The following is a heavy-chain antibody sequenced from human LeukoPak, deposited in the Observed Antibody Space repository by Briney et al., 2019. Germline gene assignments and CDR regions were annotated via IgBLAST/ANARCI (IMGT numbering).Heavy chain of an antibody. Sequence: SETLSLTCAVSGGSISSGGYSWTWIRQPPGKGLEWIGYFYHSGSTYYNPSLKSRVTISVDRSKNQFSLKLTSVIAADTAVYYCASTRGDYYYGMDVWGQGTTVTVSS. CDR3: ASTRGDYYYGMDV. CDR2: FYHSGST. J-gene: IGHJ6*02. D-gene: IGHD3-10*01. CDR1: GGSISSGGYS. V-gene: IGHV4-30-2*01.